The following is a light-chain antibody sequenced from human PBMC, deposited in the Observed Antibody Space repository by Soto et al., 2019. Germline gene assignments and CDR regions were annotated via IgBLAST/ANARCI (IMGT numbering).Light chain of an antibody. CDR2: AVS. V-gene: IGLV2-14*01. Sequence: QSALTQPASVSGSPGQSITISCTGTSSDVGLYDYVSWYQQHPGKAPQLMIYAVSNRPSGVSNRFSASKSSNTASLFISGLQAEDEADYYCSSYTSDSSYVFGSGTKVTVL. J-gene: IGLJ1*01. CDR3: SSYTSDSSYV. CDR1: SSDVGLYDY.